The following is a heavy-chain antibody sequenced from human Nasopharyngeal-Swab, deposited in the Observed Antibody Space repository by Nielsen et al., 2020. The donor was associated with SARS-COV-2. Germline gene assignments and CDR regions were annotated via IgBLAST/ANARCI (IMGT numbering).Heavy chain of an antibody. CDR1: GFTFSSYG. Sequence: GGSLRPSCAASGFTFSSYGMHWVRQAPGKGLEWVAVISYDGSNKYYADSVKGRFTISRDNSKNTLYLQMNSLRAEDTAVYYCARWKESSWSDYWGQGTLVTVSS. J-gene: IGHJ4*02. V-gene: IGHV3-33*05. CDR2: ISYDGSNK. D-gene: IGHD6-13*01. CDR3: ARWKESSWSDY.